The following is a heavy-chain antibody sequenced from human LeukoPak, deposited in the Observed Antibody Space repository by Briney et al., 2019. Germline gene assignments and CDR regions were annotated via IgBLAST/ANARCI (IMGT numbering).Heavy chain of an antibody. CDR2: IYTSGST. D-gene: IGHD3-3*01. J-gene: IGHJ4*02. CDR3: ARGSAIFGVVWSDYFDY. CDR1: GGSISSYY. Sequence: PSETLSLTCTVSGGSISSYYWNWIRQPAGKGLEWIGRIYTSGSTNYNPSLKSRVTMSVDTSKNQFSLKLSSVTAADTAVYYCARGSAIFGVVWSDYFDYWGQGTLVTVSS. V-gene: IGHV4-4*07.